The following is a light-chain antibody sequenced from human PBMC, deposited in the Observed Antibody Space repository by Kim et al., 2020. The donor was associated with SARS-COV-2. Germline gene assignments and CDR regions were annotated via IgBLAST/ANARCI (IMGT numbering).Light chain of an antibody. CDR3: QQYGRSPPYS. J-gene: IGKJ2*01. Sequence: GQTATLSWRAGQGFSTSSLAWYQAKPGQAPRLLIYGAAPRAADLPDRFSGSGYGKDFTLTISRLEPEDFAVYYCQQYGRSPPYSFGQGTKLEI. CDR1: QGFSTSS. V-gene: IGKV3-20*01. CDR2: GAA.